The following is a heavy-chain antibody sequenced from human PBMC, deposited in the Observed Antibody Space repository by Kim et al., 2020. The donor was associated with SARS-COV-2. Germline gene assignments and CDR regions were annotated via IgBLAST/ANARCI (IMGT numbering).Heavy chain of an antibody. CDR2: ISAYNGNT. CDR1: GYTFTSYG. D-gene: IGHD3-10*01. J-gene: IGHJ3*02. CDR3: ARWRHSITMVRGVIEAPPDAFDI. V-gene: IGHV1-18*01. Sequence: ASVKVSCKASGYTFTSYGISWVRQAPGQGLEWMGWISAYNGNTNYAQKLQGRVTMTTDTSTSTAYMELRSLRSDDTAVYYCARWRHSITMVRGVIEAPPDAFDIWGQGTMVTVSS.